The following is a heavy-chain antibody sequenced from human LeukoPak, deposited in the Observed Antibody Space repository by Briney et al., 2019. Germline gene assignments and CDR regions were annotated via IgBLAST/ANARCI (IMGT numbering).Heavy chain of an antibody. CDR3: TTYTSGHY. D-gene: IGHD6-19*01. CDR2: ITTKANSYAT. Sequence: PGGSLRLSCAASGFTFSAFHMHWVRQASGKGLEWVGRITTKANSYATAYAASVKGRLTVSRDDSKNTAYLQMSSLKTEDTAVYYCTTYTSGHYWGQGTLVTVSS. V-gene: IGHV3-73*01. J-gene: IGHJ4*02. CDR1: GFTFSAFH.